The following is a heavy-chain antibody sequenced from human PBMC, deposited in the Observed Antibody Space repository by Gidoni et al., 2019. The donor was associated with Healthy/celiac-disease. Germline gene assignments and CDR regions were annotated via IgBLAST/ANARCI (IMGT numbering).Heavy chain of an antibody. CDR1: GFTFSSYG. CDR3: ARAGSSLDY. V-gene: IGHV3-33*01. CDR2: IWYDGSNK. J-gene: IGHJ4*02. D-gene: IGHD1-26*01. Sequence: QVQLVESGGGVVQPGRSLRLPCAASGFTFSSYGMHWVRQAPGKGLEWVAVIWYDGSNKYYADSVKGRFTISRDNSKNTLYLQMNSLRAEDTAVYYCARAGSSLDYWGQGTLVTVSS.